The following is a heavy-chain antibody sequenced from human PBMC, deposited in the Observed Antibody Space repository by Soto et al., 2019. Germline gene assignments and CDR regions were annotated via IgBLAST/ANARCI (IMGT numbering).Heavy chain of an antibody. D-gene: IGHD3-3*01. CDR2: IYYSGST. V-gene: IGHV4-59*01. J-gene: IGHJ6*02. Sequence: SETLSLTCTVSGGSISSYYWSWIRQPPGKGLEWIGYIYYSGSTNYNPSLKSRVTISVDTSKNQFSLKLSSVTAADTAVYYCARGGSQARLEWLPLHNYYYYYGMDVWGQGTTVTVSS. CDR3: ARGGSQARLEWLPLHNYYYYYGMDV. CDR1: GGSISSYY.